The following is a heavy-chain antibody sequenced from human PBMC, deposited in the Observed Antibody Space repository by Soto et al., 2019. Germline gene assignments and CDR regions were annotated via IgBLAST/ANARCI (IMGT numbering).Heavy chain of an antibody. CDR3: ARDGNFAFLGYSFAFDF. CDR1: GYRFTTDY. Sequence: QVQLVQSGPEVKKPGASVRVSCEASGYRFTTDYIHWVRQAPGQGLEWMGRMNLDTGGTTYAQKFQGRVTMTRDTSISTAYMEVSSLKSDDTAMYYCARDGNFAFLGYSFAFDFWGQGTLVTVSS. V-gene: IGHV1-2*06. D-gene: IGHD5-18*01. CDR2: MNLDTGGT. J-gene: IGHJ4*02.